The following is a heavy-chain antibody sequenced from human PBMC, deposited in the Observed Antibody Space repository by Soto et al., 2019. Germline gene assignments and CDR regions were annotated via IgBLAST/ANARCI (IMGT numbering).Heavy chain of an antibody. CDR1: GFTFSPSA. Sequence: EVQLVESGGGVEQPGGSLRLSCAASGFTFSPSAMPWVGKVPGKVLEWVSAMGSAHDPYYLGSVKGRFSISRENAKNSLYLQMNSLTTGDTAVYYCARAYLGRLPRRADYYYALDVWGQGTTVTVSS. V-gene: IGHV3-13*05. J-gene: IGHJ6*02. D-gene: IGHD1-26*01. CDR3: ARAYLGRLPRRADYYYALDV. CDR2: MGSAHDP.